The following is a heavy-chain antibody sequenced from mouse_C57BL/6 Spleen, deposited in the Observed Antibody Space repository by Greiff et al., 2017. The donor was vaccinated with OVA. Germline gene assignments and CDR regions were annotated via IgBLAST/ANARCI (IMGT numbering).Heavy chain of an antibody. Sequence: EVKLEESGEGLVKPGGSLKLSCAASGFTFSSYAMSWVRQTPEKRLEWVAYLSSGGDYIYYADTVKGRFTISRDNARNTLYLQMSSLKSEDTAMYYCTRDRITTVVGYFDYWGQGTTLTVSS. CDR1: GFTFSSYA. V-gene: IGHV5-9-1*02. D-gene: IGHD1-1*01. CDR2: LSSGGDYI. J-gene: IGHJ2*01. CDR3: TRDRITTVVGYFDY.